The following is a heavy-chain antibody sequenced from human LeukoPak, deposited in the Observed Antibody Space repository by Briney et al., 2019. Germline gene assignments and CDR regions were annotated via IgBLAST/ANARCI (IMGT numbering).Heavy chain of an antibody. CDR3: ARGRLRYSGYDLGY. D-gene: IGHD5-12*01. CDR1: GGSISSHY. J-gene: IGHJ4*02. V-gene: IGHV4-59*11. Sequence: PSETLSLTCSVSGGSISSHYWSWIRQPPGKGLEWIGYIYYSGSTKYNPSLKSRVTISVDTPKNQFSLRLSSVTAADTAVYYCARGRLRYSGYDLGYWGQGTLVTVSS. CDR2: IYYSGST.